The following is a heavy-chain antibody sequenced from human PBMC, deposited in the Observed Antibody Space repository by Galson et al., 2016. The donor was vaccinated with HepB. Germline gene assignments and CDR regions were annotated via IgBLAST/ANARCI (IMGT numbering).Heavy chain of an antibody. CDR2: INKDGSEE. V-gene: IGHV3-7*05. CDR3: ARGGWFYYDTSDDAGDF. J-gene: IGHJ4*02. CDR1: AFSFSSYW. D-gene: IGHD3-22*01. Sequence: SLRLSCAASAFSFSSYWMTWVRQAPGKGLEWVANINKDGSEENYADSVKGRFTISRDNAKNLLYLQMNGLRAEDTAVYYCARGGWFYYDTSDDAGDFWGQGILVTVSS.